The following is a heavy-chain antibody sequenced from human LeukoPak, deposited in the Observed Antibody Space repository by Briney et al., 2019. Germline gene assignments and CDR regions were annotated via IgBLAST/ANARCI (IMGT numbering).Heavy chain of an antibody. Sequence: GGSLRLSCAASGXTVSSYYMTWVRQAPGKGLEWVSVIYSGGSTYYADSVKGRFTISRDNSKNTLYLQMNSLRAEDTAVYYCAGRYYDFWSGYSNYYYYGMDVWGQGTSVTVSS. CDR1: GXTVSSYY. V-gene: IGHV3-66*04. D-gene: IGHD3-3*01. CDR3: AGRYYDFWSGYSNYYYYGMDV. CDR2: IYSGGST. J-gene: IGHJ6*02.